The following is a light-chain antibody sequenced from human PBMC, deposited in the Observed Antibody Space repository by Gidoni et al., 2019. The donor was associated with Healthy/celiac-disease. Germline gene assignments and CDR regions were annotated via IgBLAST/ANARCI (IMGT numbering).Light chain of an antibody. CDR1: QSISIY. V-gene: IGKV1-39*01. CDR2: AAS. Sequence: DIKMTQYPSSPSASVGARVTITCRASQSISIYLIWYQQKPGQAPMLLIYAASSLQSGVPSRFSGRGSGTDFTLTISSLQPEDFATYYCQQCYSTAVTFGQGTKVEIK. CDR3: QQCYSTAVT. J-gene: IGKJ1*01.